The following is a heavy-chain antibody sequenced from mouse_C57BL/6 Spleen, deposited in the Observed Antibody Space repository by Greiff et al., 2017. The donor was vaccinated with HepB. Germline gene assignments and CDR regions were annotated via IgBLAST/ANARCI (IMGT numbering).Heavy chain of an antibody. CDR1: GFTFSSYA. V-gene: IGHV5-9-1*02. CDR2: ISSGGDYI. Sequence: EVKLVESGEGLVKPGGSLKLSCAASGFTFSSYAISWVRQTPEKRLEWVAYISSGGDYIYYADTVKGRFTISRDNARNTLYLQMSSLKSEDTAMYYCTRGYDYDYFDYWGQGTTLTVSS. D-gene: IGHD2-4*01. J-gene: IGHJ2*01. CDR3: TRGYDYDYFDY.